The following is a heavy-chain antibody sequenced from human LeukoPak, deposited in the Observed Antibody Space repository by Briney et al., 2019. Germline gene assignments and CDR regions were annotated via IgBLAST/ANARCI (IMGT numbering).Heavy chain of an antibody. CDR2: ISTYNGNT. J-gene: IGHJ5*02. D-gene: IGHD3-10*01. CDR1: GYTFTSYG. CDR3: ARDGSGSYYRSRYYNWFDP. V-gene: IGHV1-18*01. Sequence: ASVKVSCKASGYTFTSYGISWVRQAPGQGLEWLGWISTYNGNTHYAQKLQGRVTMTTDTSTTTAYMELRSLRSDDTAVYYCARDGSGSYYRSRYYNWFDPWGQGTLVTVSS.